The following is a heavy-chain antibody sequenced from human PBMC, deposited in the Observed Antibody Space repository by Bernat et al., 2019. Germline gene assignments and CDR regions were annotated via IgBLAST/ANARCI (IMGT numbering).Heavy chain of an antibody. CDR3: AKSVYSSDNYGMDV. J-gene: IGHJ6*02. D-gene: IGHD6-19*01. CDR1: GFTFSSFG. Sequence: QVHLVESGGGVVQPGGSLRLSCAASGFTFSSFGMHWVRQAPGKGLEWVALIRYDGSKKYYADSVKGQVTSSRDNSKNMLYLQMNSLRAEDTAVYYCAKSVYSSDNYGMDVWGQGTTVIVSS. CDR2: IRYDGSKK. V-gene: IGHV3-30*02.